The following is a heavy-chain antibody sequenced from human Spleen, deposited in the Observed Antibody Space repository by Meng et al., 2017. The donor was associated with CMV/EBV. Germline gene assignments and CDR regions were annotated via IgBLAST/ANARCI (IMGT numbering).Heavy chain of an antibody. D-gene: IGHD1-26*01. CDR2: ISYDGTNK. CDR1: GFTFTPYT. J-gene: IGHJ4*02. Sequence: GGSLRLSCAASGFTFTPYTMHWVRQAPGKGLEWVAIISYDGTNKNYADSVKGRFTISRDNAKNSLYLQMNSLRAEDTAVYYCARSPSYSGSYSPDKYFDYWGQGTLVTVSS. V-gene: IGHV3-30-3*01. CDR3: ARSPSYSGSYSPDKYFDY.